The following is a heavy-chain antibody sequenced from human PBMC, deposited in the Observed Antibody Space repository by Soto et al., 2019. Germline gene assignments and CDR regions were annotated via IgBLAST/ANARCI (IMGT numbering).Heavy chain of an antibody. J-gene: IGHJ4*02. CDR1: GGSFSGYF. D-gene: IGHD3-3*01. CDR2: INHSGST. Sequence: SGTLSLTCAVYGGSFSGYFWSWIRQPQGKGLEWIGEINHSGSTNYNPSLKSRVTISVDTSKNQFSLKLSSVTAADTAVYYCARGRLNYDFWSGYSVFGYWGQGTLVTVSS. V-gene: IGHV4-34*01. CDR3: ARGRLNYDFWSGYSVFGY.